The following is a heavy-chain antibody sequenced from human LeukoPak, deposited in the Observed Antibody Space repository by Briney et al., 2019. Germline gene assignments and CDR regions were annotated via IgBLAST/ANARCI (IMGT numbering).Heavy chain of an antibody. CDR1: GFSFGGYA. Sequence: GGSLRLSCAASGFSFGGYAMTWVRQAPGKGLEWVSSITYNGAATYYLDSVKARFTISRDNSRSPLYLQMDSLTAEDTALYYCAKDGLYFDRSTHIYYFDSWGQGTLVAVSS. D-gene: IGHD3-9*01. CDR3: AKDGLYFDRSTHIYYFDS. CDR2: ITYNGAAT. V-gene: IGHV3-23*01. J-gene: IGHJ4*02.